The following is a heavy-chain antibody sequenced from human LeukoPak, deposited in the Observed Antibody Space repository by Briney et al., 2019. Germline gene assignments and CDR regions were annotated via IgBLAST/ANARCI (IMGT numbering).Heavy chain of an antibody. CDR3: ARHGDGGPAEYFRH. D-gene: IGHD4-23*01. V-gene: IGHV4-39*01. CDR2: IYYRGNT. Sequence: SETLSLTCTVSGGSISSGIYYWAWIRQPPGKGLEWIGSIYYRGNTYYNPSLKGRVTLSVDTSKNQFSLNLSSVTAADTAVYYCARHGDGGPAEYFRHWGQGTLVTVSS. J-gene: IGHJ1*01. CDR1: GGSISSGIYY.